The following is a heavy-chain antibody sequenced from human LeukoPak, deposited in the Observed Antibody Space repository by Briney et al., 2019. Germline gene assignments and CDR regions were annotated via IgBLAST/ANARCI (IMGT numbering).Heavy chain of an antibody. D-gene: IGHD2-8*01. J-gene: IGHJ4*02. CDR3: TRARYCTSGNCYLDY. V-gene: IGHV3-7*02. CDR1: EFTFSTYW. Sequence: GGSLRLSCAASEFTFSTYWMSWVRQAPGKGLEWVANINQDVSGIYYVDSVKGRFTISRDNAKKSLYLQMYSQRTEDTAVYYCTRARYCTSGNCYLDYWGQGTLVTVSS. CDR2: INQDVSGI.